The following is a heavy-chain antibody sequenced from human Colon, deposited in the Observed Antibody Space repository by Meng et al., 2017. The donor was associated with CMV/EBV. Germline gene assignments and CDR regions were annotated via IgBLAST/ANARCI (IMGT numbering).Heavy chain of an antibody. V-gene: IGHV3-9*01. J-gene: IGHJ4*02. CDR1: GFTFDDFA. D-gene: IGHD3-3*01. Sequence: SLKISCAASGFTFDDFAMHWVRQGPGKGLEWVSGISWNGGRVGYADTVKGRFTISRDNAKNSVYLQMNSLRVEDTGVYYCAKDIAMAGVVNGVENWGQGTLVTV. CDR2: ISWNGGRV. CDR3: AKDIAMAGVVNGVEN.